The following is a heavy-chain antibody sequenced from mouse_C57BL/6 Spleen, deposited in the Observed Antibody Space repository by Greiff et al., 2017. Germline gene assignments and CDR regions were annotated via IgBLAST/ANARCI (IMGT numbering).Heavy chain of an antibody. CDR1: GFTFSSYA. CDR2: ISDGGSYT. V-gene: IGHV5-4*01. CDR3: AREGDRFFDY. J-gene: IGHJ2*01. Sequence: EVQLVESGGGLVKPGGSLKLSCAASGFTFSSYAMSWVRQTPEKRLEWVATISDGGSYTYYPDNVKGRFTISRDNAKNNLYMQMSNLKSEDTAMYYCAREGDRFFDYWGQGTTLTVSS.